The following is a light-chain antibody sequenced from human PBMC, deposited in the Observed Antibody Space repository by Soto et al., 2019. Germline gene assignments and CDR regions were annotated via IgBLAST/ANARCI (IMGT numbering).Light chain of an antibody. CDR3: QQYNNWPSWT. CDR2: GAS. CDR1: QRVGSN. J-gene: IGKJ1*01. Sequence: EIVMTQSPSTLSVSPGERATLSCRAIQRVGSNLGWYQQKPGHAPSLLIYGASTRATGIPARFSGSGSGTEFTLTISSLQSEDFSIYYCQQYNNWPSWTFGQGTKVEIK. V-gene: IGKV3-15*01.